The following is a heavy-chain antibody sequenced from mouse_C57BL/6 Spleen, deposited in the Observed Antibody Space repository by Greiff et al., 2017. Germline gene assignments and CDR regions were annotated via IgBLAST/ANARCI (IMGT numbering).Heavy chain of an antibody. Sequence: EVKLVESGGGLVKPGGSLKLSCAASGFTFSSYAMSWVRQTPEKRLEWVATISDGGSYTYYPDNVKGRFTISRDNAKNNLYSRMSNLKSEDKAMDYCARVITKGAMDYWGQGTSVTVSS. CDR1: GFTFSSYA. CDR3: ARVITKGAMDY. V-gene: IGHV5-4*03. J-gene: IGHJ4*01. CDR2: ISDGGSYT. D-gene: IGHD1-1*01.